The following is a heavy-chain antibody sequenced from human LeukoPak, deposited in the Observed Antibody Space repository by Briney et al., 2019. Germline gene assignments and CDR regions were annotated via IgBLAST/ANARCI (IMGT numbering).Heavy chain of an antibody. V-gene: IGHV3-7*04. CDR2: IKQDGSEK. CDR3: AREGYGSGSYSAFDI. D-gene: IGHD3-10*01. CDR1: RFTFSRYW. J-gene: IGHJ3*02. Sequence: GGSLRLSCAASRFTFSRYWMSWVRQAPGKGLEWVANIKQDGSEKYYVDSVKGRVTISRDNAKNSLYLQMDSLRAEDTAVYYCAREGYGSGSYSAFDIWGQGTMVTVSS.